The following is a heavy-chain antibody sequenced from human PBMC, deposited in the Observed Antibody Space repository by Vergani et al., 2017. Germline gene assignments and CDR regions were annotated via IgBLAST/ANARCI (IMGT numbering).Heavy chain of an antibody. CDR2: IDPSDSYT. V-gene: IGHV5-10-1*01. D-gene: IGHD6-13*01. Sequence: EVQLVQSGAEVKKPGESLRISCKGSGYSFTSYWISWVRQMPGKGLEWMGRIDPSDSYTNYSPSFQGHVTISADKSISTAYLQWSSLKASDTAMYYCAGLLIAAAGTNYYYYGMDVWGQGTTVTVSS. J-gene: IGHJ6*02. CDR3: AGLLIAAAGTNYYYYGMDV. CDR1: GYSFTSYW.